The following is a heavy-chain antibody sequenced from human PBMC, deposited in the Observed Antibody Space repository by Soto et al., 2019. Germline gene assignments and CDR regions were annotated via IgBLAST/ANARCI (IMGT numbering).Heavy chain of an antibody. CDR2: ISYDGSNK. Sequence: QVQLVESGGGVVQPGRSLRLSCAASGFTFSSYGMHWVRQAPGKGLEWVAVISYDGSNKYYADSVKGRFTISRDNSKNTLYLQMNSLRAEDTAVYYCVKDRLSRFGELSLYFDYWGQGTLVTVSS. V-gene: IGHV3-30*18. CDR1: GFTFSSYG. D-gene: IGHD3-10*01. CDR3: VKDRLSRFGELSLYFDY. J-gene: IGHJ4*02.